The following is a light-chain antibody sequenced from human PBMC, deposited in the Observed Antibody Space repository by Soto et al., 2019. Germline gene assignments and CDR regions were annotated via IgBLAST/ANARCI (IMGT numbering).Light chain of an antibody. CDR3: QSYDSSLSPYV. CDR2: ANS. V-gene: IGLV1-40*01. CDR1: SSNIGAGYD. J-gene: IGLJ1*01. Sequence: QSVLTQPPSVSGAPGQRVTISCTGSSSNIGAGYDVHWYQQLPGTAPKLLIYANSNRPSGVPDRFSGSKSGTSASLAITGLQAEDEADYYCQSYDSSLSPYVFGTATKLTVL.